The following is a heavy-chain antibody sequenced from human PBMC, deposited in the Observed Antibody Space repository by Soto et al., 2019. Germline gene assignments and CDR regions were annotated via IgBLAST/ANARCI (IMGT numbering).Heavy chain of an antibody. CDR1: GYTFTNYY. V-gene: IGHV1-46*01. CDR2: INPSGGST. J-gene: IGHJ4*02. D-gene: IGHD1-26*01. CDR3: ARRYSGSYYFDY. Sequence: ASVKVSCKASGYTFTNYYMHWVRQAPGQGLEWMGIINPSGGSTIYAQKFQGRVTTTSDTSTSTVYLDLSSLRSDDTAVYYCARRYSGSYYFDYWGQGIQVTVSS.